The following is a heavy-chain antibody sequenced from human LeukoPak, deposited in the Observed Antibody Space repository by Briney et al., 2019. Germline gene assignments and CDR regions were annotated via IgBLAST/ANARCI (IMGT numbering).Heavy chain of an antibody. CDR1: GYSFTYSG. Sequence: ASVKVSYMPSGYSFTYSGIPWVRPAPGQGLEWMGWINTYNGFSKYARKLQGRVTMTSDTSKSTAYMELSSLSSDDTAVYYCAKNTTGGYSDYWGQGTLVTVSS. D-gene: IGHD1-1*01. V-gene: IGHV1-18*01. CDR2: INTYNGFS. J-gene: IGHJ4*02. CDR3: AKNTTGGYSDY.